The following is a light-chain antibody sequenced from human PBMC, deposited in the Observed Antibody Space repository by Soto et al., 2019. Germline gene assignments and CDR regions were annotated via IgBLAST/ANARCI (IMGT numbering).Light chain of an antibody. CDR1: QSVLHSSNNKNY. Sequence: DIVMTQSPDSPAVSLGERATINCKASQSVLHSSNNKNYLAWYQQKPGQPPKLLIYWASTRESGVPDRFSGSGSETDFTLTISSLQAEDVAVYYCQQYYSTPLTFGGGTKVEIK. J-gene: IGKJ4*01. CDR3: QQYYSTPLT. V-gene: IGKV4-1*01. CDR2: WAS.